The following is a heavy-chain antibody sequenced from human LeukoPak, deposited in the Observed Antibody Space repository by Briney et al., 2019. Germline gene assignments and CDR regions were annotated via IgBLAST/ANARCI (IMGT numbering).Heavy chain of an antibody. CDR3: AKVDGVAAAGSYYFDY. CDR1: GFTVSSNY. D-gene: IGHD6-13*01. J-gene: IGHJ4*02. V-gene: IGHV3-23*01. CDR2: ISGSGGST. Sequence: GGSLRLSCAASGFTVSSNYMSWVRQAPGKGLEWVSAISGSGGSTYYADSVKGRFTISRDNSKNTLYLQMNSLRAEDTAVYYCAKVDGVAAAGSYYFDYWGQGTLVTVSS.